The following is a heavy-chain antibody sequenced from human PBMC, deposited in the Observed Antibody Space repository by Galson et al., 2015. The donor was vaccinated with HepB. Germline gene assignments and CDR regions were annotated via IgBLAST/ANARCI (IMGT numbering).Heavy chain of an antibody. CDR2: LEPAGEA. V-gene: IGHV3-13*01. J-gene: IGHJ5*02. CDR1: GFTFNNYD. Sequence: SLRLSCAASGFTFNNYDMHWVRQRPGKSPEWVSVLEPAGEAYYTGSVKGRFTISRDDANNILSLQMNNLRVGDTAVYYCARATMIQGVPDSWGQGTLVTVSS. CDR3: ARATMIQGVPDS. D-gene: IGHD3-10*01.